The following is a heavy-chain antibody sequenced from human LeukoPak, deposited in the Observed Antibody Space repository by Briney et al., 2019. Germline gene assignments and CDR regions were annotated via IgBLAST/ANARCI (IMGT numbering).Heavy chain of an antibody. J-gene: IGHJ4*02. V-gene: IGHV3-23*01. CDR2: ITSRGEIT. Sequence: PGGSLRLSCAASGFTFSIYAMSWVRQAPGRGLQWVSSITSRGEITWYVDSVKGRFTNTRDNSENTLYLQMHSLRAEDTAVYYCARDRPNYYGSDGHYYRRDGDYWGRGTLVSVSS. CDR3: ARDRPNYYGSDGHYYRRDGDY. CDR1: GFTFSIYA. D-gene: IGHD3-22*01.